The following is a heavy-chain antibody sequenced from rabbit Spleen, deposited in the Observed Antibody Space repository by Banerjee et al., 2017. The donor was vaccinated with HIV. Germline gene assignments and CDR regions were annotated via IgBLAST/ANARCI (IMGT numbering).Heavy chain of an antibody. CDR3: GKRSSGDGNWNL. V-gene: IGHV1S40*01. CDR1: GFSFSSGYY. D-gene: IGHD1-1*01. Sequence: QSLEESGGDLVKPGGTLTLTCTASGFSFSSGYYMCWVRQAPGKGLEWIACIYSGSSDTTYYASWAKGRFTISKPSSTTVTLQMTSLTAADTAIYFCGKRSSGDGNWNLWGPGTLVTVS. CDR2: IYSGSSDTT. J-gene: IGHJ4*01.